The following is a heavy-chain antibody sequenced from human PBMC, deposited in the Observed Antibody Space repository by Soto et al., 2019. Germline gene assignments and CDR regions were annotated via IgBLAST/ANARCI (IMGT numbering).Heavy chain of an antibody. J-gene: IGHJ6*02. CDR3: AKNRGSGSPYYYNMEV. Sequence: GGSLRLSCAASGFTFRTYAMSWVRQAPGKGLEWVSVISGSTGKTYYADSVKGRFTISRDNSKNTLSLQMNSLRGEDTAVYFCAKNRGSGSPYYYNMEVWGQGTMVTVSS. CDR1: GFTFRTYA. D-gene: IGHD3-10*01. V-gene: IGHV3-23*01. CDR2: ISGSTGKT.